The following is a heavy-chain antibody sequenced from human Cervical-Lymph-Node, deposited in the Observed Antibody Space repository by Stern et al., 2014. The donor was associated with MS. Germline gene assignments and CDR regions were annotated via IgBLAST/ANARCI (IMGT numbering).Heavy chain of an antibody. D-gene: IGHD3-10*01. CDR1: GYTFTGYY. CDR3: ARGKDQYFYYTMDV. Sequence: VQLVESGAEVKKPGASVKVSCKASGYTFTGYYMNWVRQAPGQGLEWMGIISPSGGTTSYAQKFQGRVTMTRDASTSTVYMELSSLRSEDTAVYFCARGKDQYFYYTMDVWGQGTTVTVSS. J-gene: IGHJ6*02. V-gene: IGHV1-46*01. CDR2: ISPSGGTT.